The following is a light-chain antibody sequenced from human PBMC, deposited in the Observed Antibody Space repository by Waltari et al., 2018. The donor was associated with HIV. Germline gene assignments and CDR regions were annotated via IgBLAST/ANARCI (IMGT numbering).Light chain of an antibody. CDR3: AAWDDSLIGPV. Sequence: QSVLTQPPSVSEAPRQRVAISCSGSSSNIANNAVNWYQQLPGKAPKLLIYYDDLLPSGVSDRFSGSKSGTSASLAISGLQSEDEADYYCAAWDDSLIGPVFGGGTKLTVL. CDR1: SSNIANNA. V-gene: IGLV1-36*01. CDR2: YDD. J-gene: IGLJ2*01.